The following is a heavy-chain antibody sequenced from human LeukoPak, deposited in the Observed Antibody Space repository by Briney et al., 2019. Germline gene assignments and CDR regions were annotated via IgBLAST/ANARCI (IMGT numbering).Heavy chain of an antibody. D-gene: IGHD1-26*01. CDR1: GFTFSSYW. Sequence: TGGSLRLSCAASGFTFSSYWMHWVRQAPGKGLVWVSRINTDGSTTNYADSVKGRFTVSRDNAKNTLFLQMNSLRAEDTAVYYCARGHYGSATAYWGQGTLVTVSA. CDR2: INTDGSTT. V-gene: IGHV3-74*01. J-gene: IGHJ4*02. CDR3: ARGHYGSATAY.